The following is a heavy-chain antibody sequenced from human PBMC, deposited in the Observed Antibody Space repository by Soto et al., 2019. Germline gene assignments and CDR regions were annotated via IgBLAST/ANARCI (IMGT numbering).Heavy chain of an antibody. CDR3: ARDPSSGTPTDAFDI. V-gene: IGHV3-33*01. CDR1: GFTFSSYG. Sequence: GGSLRLSCAASGFTFSSYGMHWVRQAPGKGLEWVAVIWYDGSNKYYADSVKGRFTISRDNSKNTLYLQMNSLRAEDTAVYYCARDPSSGTPTDAFDIWGQGTMVTVS. D-gene: IGHD3-22*01. J-gene: IGHJ3*02. CDR2: IWYDGSNK.